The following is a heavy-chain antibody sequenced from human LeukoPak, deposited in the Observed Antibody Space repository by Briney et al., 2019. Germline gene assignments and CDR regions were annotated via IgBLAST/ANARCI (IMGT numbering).Heavy chain of an antibody. D-gene: IGHD2-2*01. CDR1: GYTLTELS. CDR3: ATDSGYCSSTSCWQLFDY. V-gene: IGHV1-24*01. J-gene: IGHJ4*02. CDR2: FDPEDGET. Sequence: ASVKVSCKVSGYTLTELSMHWVRQAPGKGLEWMGGFDPEDGETIYAQKLQGRVTMTEDTSTDTAYMELSSLRSEDTAVYYCATDSGYCSSTSCWQLFDYWGQGTLVTVSS.